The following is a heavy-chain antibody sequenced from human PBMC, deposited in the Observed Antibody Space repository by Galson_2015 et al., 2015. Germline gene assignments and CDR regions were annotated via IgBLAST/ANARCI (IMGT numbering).Heavy chain of an antibody. CDR3: ARSLEILPPDY. CDR1: GFTFSDYY. Sequence: SLRLSCAASGFTFSDYYMSWIRQAPGKGLEWVGHITDRSTYTNYADSVKGRFTVSRDNAQNSLFLQMNSLTAEDTAVYYCARSLEILPPDYWGRGTLVTVSS. J-gene: IGHJ4*02. V-gene: IGHV3-11*06. D-gene: IGHD1-7*01. CDR2: ITDRSTYT.